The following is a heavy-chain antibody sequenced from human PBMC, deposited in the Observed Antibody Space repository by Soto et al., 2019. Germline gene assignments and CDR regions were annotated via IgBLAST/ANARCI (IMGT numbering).Heavy chain of an antibody. CDR2: VWYEGSNK. V-gene: IGHV3-33*06. J-gene: IGHJ4*02. CDR1: GFTFSNYG. CDR3: AKDTGSTAYLIDY. D-gene: IGHD1-26*01. Sequence: QVQLVESGGGVVQAGRSLRLSCAASGFTFSNYGMHWVRQAPGRGLDWLAAVWYEGSNKYYVDSVEGRFTISRDNSKNTLYLQMNGLRAEDTAVYYCAKDTGSTAYLIDYWGQGTLVTVSS.